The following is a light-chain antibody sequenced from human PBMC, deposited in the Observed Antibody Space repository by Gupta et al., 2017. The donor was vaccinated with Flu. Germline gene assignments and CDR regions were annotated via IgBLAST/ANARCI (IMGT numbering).Light chain of an antibody. CDR3: QQYFSYRS. V-gene: IGKV1-5*03. CDR2: KAS. CDR1: QNIDEW. J-gene: IGKJ1*01. Sequence: DIRMTRSPSTLSASIGDTVTISCRASQNIDEWLAWYQLKPGKAPKLLIYKASTLENGVPSRFSGSGSGAKFTLTINNLQRDDSASYFCQQYFSYRSFGQGTKVEIK.